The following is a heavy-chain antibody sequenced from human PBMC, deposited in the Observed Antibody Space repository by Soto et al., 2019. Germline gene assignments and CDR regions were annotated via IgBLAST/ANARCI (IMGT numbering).Heavy chain of an antibody. CDR2: IIPIFGTA. V-gene: IGHV1-69*12. CDR1: GGTFSSYA. Sequence: QVQLVQSGAEVKKPGSSVKVSCKASGGTFSSYAISWVRQAPGQGLEWMGGIIPIFGTANYAQKFQGRVTITAAESTSKAYMELSSLRSEDTAVYYCARLREYRAAGTAYYYYYGMDVWGQGTTVTVSS. J-gene: IGHJ6*02. CDR3: ARLREYRAAGTAYYYYYGMDV. D-gene: IGHD6-13*01.